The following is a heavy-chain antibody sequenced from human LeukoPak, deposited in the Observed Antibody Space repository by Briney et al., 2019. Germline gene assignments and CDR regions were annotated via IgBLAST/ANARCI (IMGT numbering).Heavy chain of an antibody. CDR3: ARDLVGVPTDFDY. CDR2: IWNNGNNR. V-gene: IGHV3-33*01. D-gene: IGHD1-26*01. Sequence: GGSLRLSCAASGFIFSDYGMHWVRQAPGKGLEWVAVIWNNGNNRYAGSVRGRFTISRDDSKNTLYLQMDGLRAEDTAVYYCARDLVGVPTDFDYWGQGTLVTVSS. J-gene: IGHJ4*02. CDR1: GFIFSDYG.